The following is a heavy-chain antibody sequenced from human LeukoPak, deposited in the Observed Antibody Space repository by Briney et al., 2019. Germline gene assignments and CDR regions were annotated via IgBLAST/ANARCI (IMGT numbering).Heavy chain of an antibody. CDR3: AGGYSSSTDY. D-gene: IGHD6-13*01. CDR1: RGTFTSYT. V-gene: IGHV1-69*02. Sequence: SVKVSYKASRGTFTSYTISWVRQAPGQGLEWMGRIIPILGIANYAQKFQGRVTITADKSTSTAYMELSSLRSEDTAVYYCAGGYSSSTDYWGQGTLVTVSS. J-gene: IGHJ4*02. CDR2: IIPILGIA.